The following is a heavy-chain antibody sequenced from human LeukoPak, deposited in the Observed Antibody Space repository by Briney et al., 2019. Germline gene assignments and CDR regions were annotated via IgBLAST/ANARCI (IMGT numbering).Heavy chain of an antibody. Sequence: GGSLRLSCAASGFTFSSYAMSWVRQAPGKGLEWVSVISDSGGYTYYADSVKGRFTISRDNSKNTLYLQMNSLRAEDTAVYYCAKAYCSSNRCYFFDYRGQGTLVTVSS. V-gene: IGHV3-23*01. CDR3: AKAYCSSNRCYFFDY. CDR1: GFTFSSYA. D-gene: IGHD2-2*01. CDR2: ISDSGGYT. J-gene: IGHJ4*02.